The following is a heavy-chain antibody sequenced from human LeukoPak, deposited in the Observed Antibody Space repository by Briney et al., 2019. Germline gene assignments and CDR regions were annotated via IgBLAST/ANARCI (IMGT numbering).Heavy chain of an antibody. V-gene: IGHV4-39*01. J-gene: IGHJ5*02. CDR1: GGSISSSSYY. CDR3: ARIPSRISWFDP. D-gene: IGHD1-14*01. CDR2: IYYSGNT. Sequence: MTSETLSLTCTVSGGSISSSSYYWGWIRQPPGKGLEWIGSIYYSGNTYYNPSLKSRVTISVDTSKNQFSLKLRSVTAADTAVYYCARIPSRISWFDPWGQGTLVTVSS.